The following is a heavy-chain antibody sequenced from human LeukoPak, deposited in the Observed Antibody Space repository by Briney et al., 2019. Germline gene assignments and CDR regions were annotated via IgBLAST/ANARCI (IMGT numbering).Heavy chain of an antibody. J-gene: IGHJ4*02. CDR2: IYYSGST. D-gene: IGHD2-15*01. CDR3: ARLLGDY. V-gene: IGHV4-59*08. Sequence: PSETLSLTCTVPGGSISSDYWSWIRQPPGKGLEWIGYIYYSGSTNYNPSLRSRVTISVDTSKNQFSLKLSSVTAADTAVYYCARLLGDYWGQGTLVTVSS. CDR1: GGSISSDY.